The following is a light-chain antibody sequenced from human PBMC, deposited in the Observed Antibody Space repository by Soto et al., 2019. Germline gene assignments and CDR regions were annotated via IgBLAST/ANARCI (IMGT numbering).Light chain of an antibody. J-gene: IGLJ1*01. Sequence: QSALTQPASVSGSPGQSITISCTGTSSDVGGYNYVSWYQQHPGKAPKLMIYDVSNRPSGVSNRFSGSKSGNTASLTISGLQGEDGADYYCISYTSSSTLEVFGTGPKPTVL. CDR1: SSDVGGYNY. CDR3: ISYTSSSTLEV. V-gene: IGLV2-14*01. CDR2: DVS.